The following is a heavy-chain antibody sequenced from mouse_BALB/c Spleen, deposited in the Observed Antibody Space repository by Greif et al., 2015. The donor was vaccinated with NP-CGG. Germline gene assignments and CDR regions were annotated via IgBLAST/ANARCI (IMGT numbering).Heavy chain of an antibody. Sequence: EVKLVESGGGLVKPGGSLKLSCAASGFTFSSYAMSWARQTPEKRLEWVASISSGGSTYYPDSVKGRFTISRDNARNILYLQMSSLRSEDTAMYYCARGGGLGQGFAYWGQGTLVTVSA. V-gene: IGHV5-6-5*01. CDR1: GFTFSSYA. J-gene: IGHJ3*01. D-gene: IGHD4-1*01. CDR2: ISSGGST. CDR3: ARGGGLGQGFAY.